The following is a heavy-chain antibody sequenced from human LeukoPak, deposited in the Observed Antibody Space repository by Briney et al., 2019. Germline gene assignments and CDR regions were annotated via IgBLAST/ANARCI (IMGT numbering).Heavy chain of an antibody. D-gene: IGHD6-13*01. CDR1: GGSFSGYY. Sequence: PSETLSLTCAVYGGSFSGYYWSWIRQPPEKGLEWIGEINHSGSTNYNPSLKGRVTISGDTSKNQFSLKLSSVTAADTAVYYCARDGVENSSWYPLDSWGPGTLVTVSS. CDR2: INHSGST. J-gene: IGHJ4*02. CDR3: ARDGVENSSWYPLDS. V-gene: IGHV4-34*01.